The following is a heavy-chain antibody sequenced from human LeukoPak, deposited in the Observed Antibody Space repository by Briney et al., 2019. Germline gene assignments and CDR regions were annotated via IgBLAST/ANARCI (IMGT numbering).Heavy chain of an antibody. CDR3: TPLLAHSGDYGLGMDV. D-gene: IGHD4-17*01. Sequence: PGGSLRLSCAASGFTFSNAWMSWVRQAPGKGREWVGRIKSKTDGGTTDYAAPVKGRFTISRDGSKNTLYLQMNSLKTEDTAVYYCTPLLAHSGDYGLGMDVWGKGTTVTVSS. CDR2: IKSKTDGGTT. CDR1: GFTFSNAW. J-gene: IGHJ6*04. V-gene: IGHV3-15*01.